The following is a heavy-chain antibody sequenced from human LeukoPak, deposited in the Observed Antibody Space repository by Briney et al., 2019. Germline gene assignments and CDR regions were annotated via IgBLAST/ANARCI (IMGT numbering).Heavy chain of an antibody. CDR1: GFTFSSYG. J-gene: IGHJ4*02. CDR2: INKDGSET. V-gene: IGHV3-7*01. D-gene: IGHD5-24*01. Sequence: GGSLRLSCAASGFTFSSYGIHWVRQAPGTGLERVANINKDGSETYYVDSVKGRFTISRDNAKKSLYLQMNSLRDDDTAVYYCTRDKGWQQFDSWGQGTQVTVSA. CDR3: TRDKGWQQFDS.